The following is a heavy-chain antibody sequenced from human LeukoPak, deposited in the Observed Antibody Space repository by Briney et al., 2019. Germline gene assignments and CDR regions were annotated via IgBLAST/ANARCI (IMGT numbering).Heavy chain of an antibody. D-gene: IGHD3-3*01. CDR1: EFTFSTYW. Sequence: GGSLRLSCAASEFTFSTYWMTWVRQAPGKGLEWVATIKRDGSEKYYVDSVKGRFTITRDNAKNSLFLQMNTLRAEDTAAYYCARDRNTDFWSGYYTNYFDYWGQGTLVTVSS. J-gene: IGHJ4*02. CDR3: ARDRNTDFWSGYYTNYFDY. V-gene: IGHV3-7*03. CDR2: IKRDGSEK.